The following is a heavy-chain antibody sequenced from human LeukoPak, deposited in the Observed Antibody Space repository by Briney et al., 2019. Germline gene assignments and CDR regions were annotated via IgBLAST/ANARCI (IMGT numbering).Heavy chain of an antibody. D-gene: IGHD6-19*01. CDR3: AKVPYSSGWYPDY. Sequence: GGSLRLSCAASGLTLSSYGLSWVRQAPGKGLEWVSSISASGGTTKYADSVKGRFTISRDNSKNTLYLQMNTLRAEDTAVYYCAKVPYSSGWYPDYWGQGTLVTVSS. V-gene: IGHV3-23*01. CDR1: GLTLSSYG. CDR2: ISASGGTT. J-gene: IGHJ4*02.